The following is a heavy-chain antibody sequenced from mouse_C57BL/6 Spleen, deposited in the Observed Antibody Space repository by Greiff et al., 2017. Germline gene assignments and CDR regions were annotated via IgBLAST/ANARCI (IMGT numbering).Heavy chain of an antibody. CDR1: GYTFTSYW. CDR3: ANSYSISGSYFDV. D-gene: IGHD2-5*01. Sequence: QVQLKESGAELAKPGASVKLSCKASGYTFTSYWMHWVKQRPGKGLEWIGYINPSSGYTKYNQKFKGKATLTADNTSSTAYMQLSRLTYADSADYYCANSYSISGSYFDVWGTGTTVTVSS. CDR2: INPSSGYT. J-gene: IGHJ1*03. V-gene: IGHV1-7*01.